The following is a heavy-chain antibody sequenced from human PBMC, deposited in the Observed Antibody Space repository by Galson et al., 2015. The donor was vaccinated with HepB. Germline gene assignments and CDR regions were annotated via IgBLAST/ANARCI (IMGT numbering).Heavy chain of an antibody. CDR2: ISGSGGST. D-gene: IGHD1-26*01. Sequence: SLRLSCAASGFTFSSYAVSWVRQAPGKGLEWVSVISGSGGSTFYADSVKGRFTISRDNSKNTLYLQMNTLRAEDTAVYYCVKDPGRGFDPWGQGTLVTVSS. J-gene: IGHJ5*02. CDR1: GFTFSSYA. CDR3: VKDPGRGFDP. V-gene: IGHV3-23*01.